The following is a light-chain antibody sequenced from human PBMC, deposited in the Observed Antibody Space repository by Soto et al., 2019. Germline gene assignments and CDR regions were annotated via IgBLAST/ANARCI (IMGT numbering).Light chain of an antibody. Sequence: DIHITQSPSTLSASVGDRVSITCRASQSVSTWLAWYQQRPGKAPKLLIHDASSLERGVPSRFSGSGSGTEFTLTISSLQPDDFAAYYCQQYDTYPSTFGQGTKVDI. CDR3: QQYDTYPST. J-gene: IGKJ1*01. V-gene: IGKV1-5*01. CDR2: DAS. CDR1: QSVSTW.